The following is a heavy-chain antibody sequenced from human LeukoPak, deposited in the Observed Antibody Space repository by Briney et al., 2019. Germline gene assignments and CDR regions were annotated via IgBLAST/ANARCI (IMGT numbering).Heavy chain of an antibody. D-gene: IGHD4-23*01. CDR1: GGSISSYY. CDR3: ARRDSWGDYVGWFDP. CDR2: IYTSGST. J-gene: IGHJ5*02. V-gene: IGHV4-4*09. Sequence: PSETLSLTCTVSGGSISSYYRSWVRQPPGKGLEWIGYIYTSGSTNYNPSLKSRVTISVDTSKNQFSLKLSSVTAADTAVYYCARRDSWGDYVGWFDPWGQGTLVTVSS.